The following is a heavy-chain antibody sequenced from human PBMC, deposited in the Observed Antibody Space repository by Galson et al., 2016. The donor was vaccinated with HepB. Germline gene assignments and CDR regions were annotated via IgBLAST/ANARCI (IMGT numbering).Heavy chain of an antibody. Sequence: SETLSLTCAVHGQSLSGYYCSWIRQSPGKGLEYIGEINHSGNTKYNPSLKSRVTMSVDTSKNQFSLNLTSVTAVDTAIYFCAKSPRGFSPPWYWGQGALVTVAS. D-gene: IGHD5-18*01. J-gene: IGHJ1*01. CDR2: INHSGNT. CDR1: GQSLSGYY. V-gene: IGHV4-34*01. CDR3: AKSPRGFSPPWY.